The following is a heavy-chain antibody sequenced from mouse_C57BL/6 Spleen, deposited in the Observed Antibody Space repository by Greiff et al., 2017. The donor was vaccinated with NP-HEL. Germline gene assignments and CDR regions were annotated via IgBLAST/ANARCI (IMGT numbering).Heavy chain of an antibody. CDR1: GFTFSDYY. D-gene: IGHD2-4*01. V-gene: IGHV5-12*01. CDR2: ISNGGGST. J-gene: IGHJ4*01. Sequence: DVKLVESGGGLVQPGGSLELSCAASGFTFSDYYMYWVRQTPEKRLEWVAYISNGGGSTYYPDTVKGRFTISRDNAKNTLYLQMSRLKSEDTAMYYCARRHYDYDEAMDYWGQGTSVTVSS. CDR3: ARRHYDYDEAMDY.